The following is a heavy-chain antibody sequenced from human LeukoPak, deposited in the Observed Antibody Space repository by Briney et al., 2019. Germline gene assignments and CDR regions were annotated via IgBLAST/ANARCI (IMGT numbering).Heavy chain of an antibody. Sequence: PGGSLRLSCAASGFTFNTYDMNWVRQAPGKGLEWVGFIRSKAYGGTTEYAASVKGRFTISRDDSKSVAYLQMHSLKTEDTAVYYCSRDYGSSSSVYYFDYWGQGTLVTVSS. D-gene: IGHD6-6*01. CDR3: SRDYGSSSSVYYFDY. V-gene: IGHV3-49*04. J-gene: IGHJ4*02. CDR2: IRSKAYGGTT. CDR1: GFTFNTYD.